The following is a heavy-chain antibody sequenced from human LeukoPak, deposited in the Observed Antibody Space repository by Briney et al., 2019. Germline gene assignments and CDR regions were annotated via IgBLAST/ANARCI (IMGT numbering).Heavy chain of an antibody. CDR1: GGSISSYY. Sequence: SESLSLTCTVSGGSISSYYWSWIRQPAGKGLEWIGRIYTSGSTNYNPSLKSRVTMSVDTSKNQFSLKLSSVTAADTAVYYCARDYGPHDYGDYDRRGYYYMDVWGKGTTVTVSS. D-gene: IGHD4-17*01. CDR3: ARDYGPHDYGDYDRRGYYYMDV. CDR2: IYTSGST. V-gene: IGHV4-4*07. J-gene: IGHJ6*03.